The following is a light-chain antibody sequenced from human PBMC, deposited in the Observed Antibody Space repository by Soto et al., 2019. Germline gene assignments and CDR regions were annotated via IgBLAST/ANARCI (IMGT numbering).Light chain of an antibody. J-gene: IGLJ1*01. CDR2: DVG. CDR3: NSYRTGSTYV. Sequence: QSALTQPASVSGSPGQSITIACTGTSSNIGGYNFVSWYQQHPGKAPKLLIYDVGNRPSGVSNRFAGSKSVNAASLTISGLQADDEAHYYCNSYRTGSTYVFGTGTKFTVL. V-gene: IGLV2-14*01. CDR1: SSNIGGYNF.